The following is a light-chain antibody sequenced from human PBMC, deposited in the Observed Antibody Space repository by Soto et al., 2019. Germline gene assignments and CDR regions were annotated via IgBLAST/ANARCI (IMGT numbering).Light chain of an antibody. Sequence: QSVLTQPPSVSGAPGQRVTISCTGSSSNIGAGYDVHWYQQLPGTAPKLLIYGNSNRPSGVPDRFSGSKSGTSASLAITGLQAGDEADYYCQSYDSSLSALYVFGTGIKLTVL. CDR3: QSYDSSLSALYV. CDR2: GNS. V-gene: IGLV1-40*01. CDR1: SSNIGAGYD. J-gene: IGLJ1*01.